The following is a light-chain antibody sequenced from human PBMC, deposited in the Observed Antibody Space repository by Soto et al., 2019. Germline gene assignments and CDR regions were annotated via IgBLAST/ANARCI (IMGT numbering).Light chain of an antibody. CDR3: SSYTSSSMGV. Sequence: QSVLTQPPSASGSPGQSVTISCTGTSSDVGGYNYVSWYQQHPGKAPKLMIYEVNKRPSGVPDRFSGSKSGTTASLTVSGLQAEDEADYYCSSYTSSSMGVFGGGTKVTVL. CDR1: SSDVGGYNY. J-gene: IGLJ2*01. CDR2: EVN. V-gene: IGLV2-8*01.